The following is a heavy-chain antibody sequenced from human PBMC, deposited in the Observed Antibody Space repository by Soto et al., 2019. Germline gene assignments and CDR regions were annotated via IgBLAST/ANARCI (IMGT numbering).Heavy chain of an antibody. D-gene: IGHD3-3*01. Sequence: GGSLRLSCAASGFTFSDDYMSWIRQAPGKGLEWVSYISSSGSTIYYADSVKGRFTISRDNAKNSLYLQMNSLRAEDTAVYYCAREVLEWFNFESWGQGTLVTVSS. CDR1: GFTFSDDY. CDR2: ISSSGSTI. CDR3: AREVLEWFNFES. V-gene: IGHV3-11*01. J-gene: IGHJ4*02.